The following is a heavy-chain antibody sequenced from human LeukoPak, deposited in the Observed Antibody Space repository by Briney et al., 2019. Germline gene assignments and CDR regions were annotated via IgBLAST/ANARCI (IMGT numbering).Heavy chain of an antibody. CDR1: GFTFSDNY. V-gene: IGHV3-11*03. CDR3: APSFGSGSSI. Sequence: GGSLKLSCAASGFTFSDNYMSWFRQAPGKGLEWVSYISSSATYTNYADSVKGRFTISRDNSKDSLHLQMSSLRAEDTAVYYCAPSFGSGSSIWGQGTMVTVSS. J-gene: IGHJ3*02. CDR2: ISSSATYT. D-gene: IGHD3-10*01.